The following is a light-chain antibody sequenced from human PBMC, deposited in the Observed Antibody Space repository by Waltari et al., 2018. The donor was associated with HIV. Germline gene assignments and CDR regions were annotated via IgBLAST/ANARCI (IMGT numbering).Light chain of an antibody. CDR2: GAS. CDR1: QSVNANF. Sequence: ELVLTQSPGTLSLSPGASATLSCRASQSVNANFFAWYQQRPGQAPRLLIYGASTRAPGVPDRFSGSGSGTDFILAISRLEPEDFAVYYCHQYGNSPSTFGQGTTLDIK. V-gene: IGKV3-20*01. J-gene: IGKJ2*01. CDR3: HQYGNSPST.